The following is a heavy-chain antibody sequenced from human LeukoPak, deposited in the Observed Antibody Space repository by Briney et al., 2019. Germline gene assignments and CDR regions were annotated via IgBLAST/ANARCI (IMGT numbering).Heavy chain of an antibody. CDR3: ATATSLDYGDYFFHH. V-gene: IGHV3-48*03. CDR1: GFTFSSYE. Sequence: GGSLRLSCAASGFTFSSYEMNWVRQAPGKGLEWLSYISRSGNAIYYADSMKGRFTISRDNAKNSLYLQMNSPRVEDTAVYYCATATSLDYGDYFFHHWGQGTLVTVSS. D-gene: IGHD4-17*01. CDR2: ISRSGNAI. J-gene: IGHJ1*01.